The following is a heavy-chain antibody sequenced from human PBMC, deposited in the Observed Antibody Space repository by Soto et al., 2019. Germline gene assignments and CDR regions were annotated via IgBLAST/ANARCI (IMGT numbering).Heavy chain of an antibody. CDR1: GGSISSSSYY. D-gene: IGHD2-2*01. J-gene: IGHJ2*01. CDR2: IYYSGST. CDR3: VRHAACSSIRPFSGYFDL. V-gene: IGHV4-39*01. Sequence: SETLSLTCTVSGGSISSSSYYWAWIRQPPGKGLEWIGSIYYSGSTYYNPSLKSRVTISVDTSEDQFSLKLSSVSAADTATYYCVRHAACSSIRPFSGYFDLWGRGTLVSVS.